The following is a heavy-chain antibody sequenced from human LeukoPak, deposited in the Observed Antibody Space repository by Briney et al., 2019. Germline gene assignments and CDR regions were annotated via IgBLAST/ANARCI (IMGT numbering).Heavy chain of an antibody. D-gene: IGHD6-13*01. CDR2: VAAYNGNT. CDR1: GYTFTNYG. CDR3: ARDGYFDS. V-gene: IGHV1-18*04. J-gene: IGHJ4*02. Sequence: ASVKVSCKASGYTFTNYGFSWVRQAPGQGLEWMGWVAAYNGNTNYAQKLQGRVTMTTDTSTSTAYMELRSLRSDDTAIYYCARDGYFDSWGQGTLVTVSS.